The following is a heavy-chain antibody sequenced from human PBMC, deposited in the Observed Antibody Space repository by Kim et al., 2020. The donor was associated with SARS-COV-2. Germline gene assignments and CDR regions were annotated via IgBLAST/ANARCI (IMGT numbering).Heavy chain of an antibody. V-gene: IGHV3-15*01. D-gene: IGHD3-10*01. Sequence: GGSLRLSCAASGFTFSNAWMSWVRQAPGKGLEWVGRIKSKTDGGTTDYAAPVKGRFTISRDDSKDTLYLQMNSLKTEDTAVYYCTAYYYGSGNYYKNFDYWGQGTLVTVSS. CDR2: IKSKTDGGTT. J-gene: IGHJ4*02. CDR3: TAYYYGSGNYYKNFDY. CDR1: GFTFSNAW.